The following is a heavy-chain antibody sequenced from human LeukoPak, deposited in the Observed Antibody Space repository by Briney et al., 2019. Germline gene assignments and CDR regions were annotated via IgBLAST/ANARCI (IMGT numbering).Heavy chain of an antibody. CDR2: INPSGGST. V-gene: IGHV1-46*01. Sequence: ASVKVSCKASGYTFTSYYMHWVRQAPGQGLEWMGIINPSGGSTSYARKFQGRVTMTRDTSTSTVYMEPSSLRSEDTAVYYCARADTYYYDSSGYYSSAFDIWGQGTMVTVSS. D-gene: IGHD3-22*01. J-gene: IGHJ3*02. CDR3: ARADTYYYDSSGYYSSAFDI. CDR1: GYTFTSYY.